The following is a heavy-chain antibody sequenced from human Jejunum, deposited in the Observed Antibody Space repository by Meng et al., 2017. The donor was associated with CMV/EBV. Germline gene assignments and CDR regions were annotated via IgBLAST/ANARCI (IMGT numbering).Heavy chain of an antibody. D-gene: IGHD2-2*01. Sequence: SLTCAVNGGYFSGYYWDWIRQPPGKGLEWIGEIHDSGSTSYNPSLKSRATISLDTSKNHFSLMLDSVTAADTAVYFCARRVVPTAMGRWGQGTLVTVSS. CDR1: GGYFSGYY. V-gene: IGHV4-34*01. CDR2: IHDSGST. J-gene: IGHJ4*02. CDR3: ARRVVPTAMGR.